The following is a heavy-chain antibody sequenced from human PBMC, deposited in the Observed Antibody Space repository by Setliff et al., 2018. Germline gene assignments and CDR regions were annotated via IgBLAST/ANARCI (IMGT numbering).Heavy chain of an antibody. CDR1: GFTFSSLW. CDR2: INQRGSDQ. J-gene: IGHJ5*02. D-gene: IGHD3-3*01. Sequence: GGSLRLSCSASGFTFSSLWMAWVRQAPGKGPEWVANINQRGSDQFYVESVKGRFTISRDNAKNSLYLQMNSLRVEDTAVYYCARDVFDFRTGQAGPWGQGTLVTVSS. CDR3: ARDVFDFRTGQAGP. V-gene: IGHV3-7*01.